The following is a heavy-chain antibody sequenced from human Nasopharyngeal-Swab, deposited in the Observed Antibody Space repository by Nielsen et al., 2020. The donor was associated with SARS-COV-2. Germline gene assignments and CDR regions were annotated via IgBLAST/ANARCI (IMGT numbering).Heavy chain of an antibody. D-gene: IGHD2-2*01. V-gene: IGHV3-15*01. CDR3: TTVRLHCSSTSCYRWFDP. CDR2: IKSKTDGGTT. J-gene: IGHJ5*02. Sequence: WIRQPPGKGLEWVGRIKSKTDGGTTDYAAPVKGRFAISRDDSKNTLYLQMNSLKTEDTAVYYCTTVRLHCSSTSCYRWFDPWGQGTLVTVSS.